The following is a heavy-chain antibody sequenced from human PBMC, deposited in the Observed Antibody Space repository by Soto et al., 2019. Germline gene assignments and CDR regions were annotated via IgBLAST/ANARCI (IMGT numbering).Heavy chain of an antibody. CDR3: ARLSGSYNDRYFDY. V-gene: IGHV4-39*01. CDR1: GGSTSSSSYQ. Sequence: SETLSLTCTVSGGSTSSSSYQWVWIRQPPGKGLEWIGNVYYNGNTYYNPSLKSRLTISVDTSNNQFSLKVKSVTAADTAVYYCARLSGSYNDRYFDYWGQGTLVTISS. J-gene: IGHJ4*02. D-gene: IGHD1-26*01. CDR2: VYYNGNT.